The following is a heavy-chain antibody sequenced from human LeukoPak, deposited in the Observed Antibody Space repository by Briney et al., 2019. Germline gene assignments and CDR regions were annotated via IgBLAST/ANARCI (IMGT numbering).Heavy chain of an antibody. CDR2: ISYDGSDK. CDR1: GFTFSSHD. CDR3: AKDNYYDNSAYPDY. Sequence: GGSLRLSCAASGFTFSSHDMHWVRQARGKGLEWVAAISYDGSDKYYADSVKGRFTISRDNSKNTLYLQMNSLRAEDTAVYYCAKDNYYDNSAYPDYWGQGTLVTVSS. J-gene: IGHJ4*02. V-gene: IGHV3-30*18. D-gene: IGHD3-22*01.